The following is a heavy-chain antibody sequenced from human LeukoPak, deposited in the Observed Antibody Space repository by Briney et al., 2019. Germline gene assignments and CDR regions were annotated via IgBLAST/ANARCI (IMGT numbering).Heavy chain of an antibody. CDR2: IYYSGST. CDR1: GGSISSHY. V-gene: IGHV4-59*11. J-gene: IGHJ4*02. CDR3: ARAGNWNYPFDY. Sequence: PSETLSLTCTVSGGSISSHYWGWIRQPPGKGLEWIGYIYYSGSTNYNPSLKSRVTISVDTSKNQFSLKLSSVTAADTAVYYCARAGNWNYPFDYWGQGTLVTVSS. D-gene: IGHD1-7*01.